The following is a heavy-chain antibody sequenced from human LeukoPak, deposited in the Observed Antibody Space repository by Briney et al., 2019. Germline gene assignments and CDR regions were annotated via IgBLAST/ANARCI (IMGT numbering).Heavy chain of an antibody. J-gene: IGHJ4*02. D-gene: IGHD6-19*01. Sequence: PGGSLRLSCAASRFTFSTYWMHWVRQAPGKGLVWVSRINSDGSSTSYADSVKGRFTISRDNAKNTLYLQMNSLRADDTAVYYCARGSLRLPDYWGQGTLVTVSS. CDR3: ARGSLRLPDY. CDR1: RFTFSTYW. CDR2: INSDGSST. V-gene: IGHV3-74*01.